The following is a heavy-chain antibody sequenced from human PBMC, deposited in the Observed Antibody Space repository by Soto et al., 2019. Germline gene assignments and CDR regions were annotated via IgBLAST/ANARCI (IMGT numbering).Heavy chain of an antibody. CDR2: IYWDGDK. D-gene: IGHD3-10*01. CDR1: GFSLTKSPVG. Sequence: QITLKESGPTLVEPTEALALTCSFSGFSLTKSPVGVGWFRQPPGKALEWLAVIYWDGDKRYNPSLKTRITMTKDTSRNQVALTMTDMEPNDTATHFCAHRLGGSSWNAGFFDFWGQGFPVTVS. CDR3: AHRLGGSSWNAGFFDF. J-gene: IGHJ4*02. V-gene: IGHV2-5*02.